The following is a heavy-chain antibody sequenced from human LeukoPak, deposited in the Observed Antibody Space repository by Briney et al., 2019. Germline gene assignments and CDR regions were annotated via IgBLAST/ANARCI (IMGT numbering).Heavy chain of an antibody. D-gene: IGHD3-10*01. V-gene: IGHV3-23*01. CDR1: GVTFNSYA. Sequence: GGSLTLSCAASGVTFNSYAMSWVRQAPGKGLQWVSHISGSGGSTYYADPEKGRFTISRDNYKHTLYMQMNSLRAGDTAIYYCAKDLLSGTLSGYWGQGTLVTVS. J-gene: IGHJ4*02. CDR3: AKDLLSGTLSGY. CDR2: ISGSGGST.